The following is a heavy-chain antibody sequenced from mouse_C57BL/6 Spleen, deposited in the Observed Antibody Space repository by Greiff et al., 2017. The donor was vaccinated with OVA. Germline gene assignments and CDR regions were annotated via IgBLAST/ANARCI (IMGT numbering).Heavy chain of an antibody. CDR2: IDPSDSYT. CDR1: GYTFTSYW. CDR3: ARWYYGSSYSYWYFDV. D-gene: IGHD1-1*01. Sequence: QVQLQQPGAELVMPGASVKLSCKASGYTFTSYWMHWVKQRPGQGLEWIGKIDPSDSYTNYNQKFKGKSTLTVDKSSSTAYMQLSSLTSEDSAVYYCARWYYGSSYSYWYFDVWGTGTTVTVSS. J-gene: IGHJ1*03. V-gene: IGHV1-69*01.